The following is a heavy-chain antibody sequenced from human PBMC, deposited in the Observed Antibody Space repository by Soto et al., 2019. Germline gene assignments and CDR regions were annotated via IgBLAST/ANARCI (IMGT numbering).Heavy chain of an antibody. J-gene: IGHJ4*02. CDR2: MNVGNGDT. CDR1: GYTFTNYH. CDR3: ARDRRYYDSTGSYFDY. D-gene: IGHD3-22*01. Sequence: QVNLVQSGAEVKKPGASVKVSCKASGYTFTNYHMPWVRQAPGQGLEWIGWMNVGNGDTKYSQKLQGRVTITRVTSATTVYMELSSLRSEDTAVYYCARDRRYYDSTGSYFDYWGQGTLVTVSS. V-gene: IGHV1-3*01.